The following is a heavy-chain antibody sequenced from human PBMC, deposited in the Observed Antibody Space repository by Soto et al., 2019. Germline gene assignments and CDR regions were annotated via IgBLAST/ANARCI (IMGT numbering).Heavy chain of an antibody. V-gene: IGHV5-10-1*03. CDR2: IDPSDSYT. J-gene: IGHJ4*02. D-gene: IGHD1-1*01. Sequence: EVQLVQSGAEVKKPGESLRHSCQGSGYRFINYWISWVRQMPGKGLEWVGRIDPSDSYTVYSPSFQGHVTISIDTAINTAFLEWRSLQASDTAMYYCVRHGNGTPFYFDFWGRGTLVPVSS. CDR3: VRHGNGTPFYFDF. CDR1: GYRFINYW.